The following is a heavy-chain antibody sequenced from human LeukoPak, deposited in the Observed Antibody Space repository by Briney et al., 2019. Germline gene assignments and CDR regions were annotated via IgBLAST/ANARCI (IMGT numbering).Heavy chain of an antibody. J-gene: IGHJ4*02. CDR3: ARASMRMTTAGLVDY. Sequence: GGSLRLSCVASGFTLSSDWMHWVRQGPGKGPVWVSRINGDGSITNYADSVKGRFTISRDNAKNSLYLQMNSLRAEDTAVYYCARASMRMTTAGLVDYWGQGTLVTVSS. CDR2: INGDGSIT. CDR1: GFTLSSDW. D-gene: IGHD6-13*01. V-gene: IGHV3-74*01.